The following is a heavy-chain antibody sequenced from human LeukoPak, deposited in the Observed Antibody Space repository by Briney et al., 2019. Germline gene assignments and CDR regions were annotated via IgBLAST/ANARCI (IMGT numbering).Heavy chain of an antibody. CDR3: ARDATPTRLWFRGSFDY. CDR1: GFTFSDFG. V-gene: IGHV3-48*01. Sequence: PGRSLRLSCAASGFTFSDFGMTWVRQAPGKGLEWVSYISSSSLSIYYADSVKGRFTISRDNARNSLYLQMNSLRAEDTAMYYCARDATPTRLWFRGSFDYWGLGALVTVAS. J-gene: IGHJ4*02. D-gene: IGHD3-10*01. CDR2: ISSSSLSI.